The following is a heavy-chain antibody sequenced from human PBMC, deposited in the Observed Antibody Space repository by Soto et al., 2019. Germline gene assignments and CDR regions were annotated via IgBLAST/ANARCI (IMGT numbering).Heavy chain of an antibody. J-gene: IGHJ5*02. Sequence: QVLLVQSGAEMKQPGSSVSVSCRASGDSFTNYAFTWVRQAPGQGPEWLGGIILALGTPHYSQRVQGRLTITADESPSTVYMELGSLRLDDTAVYYCGRYCTNTKCRGGYYLDLWGQGTLLTVSS. CDR2: IILALGTP. D-gene: IGHD2-8*01. CDR3: GRYCTNTKCRGGYYLDL. V-gene: IGHV1-69*01. CDR1: GDSFTNYA.